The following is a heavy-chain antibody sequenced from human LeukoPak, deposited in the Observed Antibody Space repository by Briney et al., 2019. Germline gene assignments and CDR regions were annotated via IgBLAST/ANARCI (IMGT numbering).Heavy chain of an antibody. D-gene: IGHD6-19*01. CDR3: TRDLGYSSGWYLSPRYYFDY. V-gene: IGHV3-49*03. Sequence: GGSLRLSCTASGFTFGDYAMSWLRQAPGKGLEWVGFIRSKAYGGTTEYAASVKGRFTISRDDSKSIAYLQMNSLKTEDTAVYYCTRDLGYSSGWYLSPRYYFDYWGQGTLVTVSS. CDR1: GFTFGDYA. J-gene: IGHJ4*02. CDR2: IRSKAYGGTT.